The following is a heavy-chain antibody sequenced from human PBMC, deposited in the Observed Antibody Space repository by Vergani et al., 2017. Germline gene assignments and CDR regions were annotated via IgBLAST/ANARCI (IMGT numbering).Heavy chain of an antibody. CDR2: IYSGDET. V-gene: IGHV3-66*02. CDR3: ARGNYYGSGTYVDP. CDR1: GSTVIGNS. D-gene: IGHD3-10*01. Sequence: ELQLVESGGALSQPGGSLSPSCQASGSTVIGNSITWFRQAPGKGLEWVSHIYSGDETYYADSVKGRVTISRDTSKNTLHLQINNLRVEDTAVYYCARGNYYGSGTYVDPWGQGTLVTVSS. J-gene: IGHJ5*02.